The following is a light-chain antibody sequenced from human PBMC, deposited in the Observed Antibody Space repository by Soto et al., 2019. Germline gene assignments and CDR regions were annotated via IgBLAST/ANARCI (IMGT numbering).Light chain of an antibody. CDR2: SNI. J-gene: IGLJ3*02. CDR1: SSNLGTNT. Sequence: QTVVTQPPSASGTPGQRVTISCSGSSSNLGTNTVNWYQQLPGTAPKLLIYSNIQRPSGVPDRFSGSKSGTSASLAISGLQSEDEADYYCAAWDDSLNGPVFGGGTKLTVL. V-gene: IGLV1-44*01. CDR3: AAWDDSLNGPV.